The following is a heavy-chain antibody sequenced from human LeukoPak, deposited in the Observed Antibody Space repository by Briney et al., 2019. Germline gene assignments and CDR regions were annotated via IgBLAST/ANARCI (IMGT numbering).Heavy chain of an antibody. Sequence: PGRSLRLSCAASGFTFSSYGMHWVRQAPGKGLEWVAVISYDGSNKYYADSVKGRFTISRDNSKNTLYLQMNSLRAEDTAVYYCAKDRSNIVVVPAAFWFDPWGQGTLVTVSS. CDR1: GFTFSSYG. J-gene: IGHJ5*02. D-gene: IGHD2-2*01. CDR3: AKDRSNIVVVPAAFWFDP. V-gene: IGHV3-30*18. CDR2: ISYDGSNK.